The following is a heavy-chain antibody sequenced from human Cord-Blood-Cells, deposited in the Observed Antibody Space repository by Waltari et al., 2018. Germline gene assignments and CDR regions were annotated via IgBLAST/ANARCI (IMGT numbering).Heavy chain of an antibody. D-gene: IGHD6-13*01. CDR3: ARGLVHIAAAGNAFDI. Sequence: QVQLQWWGAGRLKPSETWSLTGAVSGGSFMGYLWSWFRQPPGKGLEWIGEINHSGSTNYNPSLKSRVTISVDTSKNQFSLKLSSVTAADTAVYYCARGLVHIAAAGNAFDIWGQGTMVTVSS. V-gene: IGHV4-34*01. CDR2: INHSGST. J-gene: IGHJ3*02. CDR1: GGSFMGYL.